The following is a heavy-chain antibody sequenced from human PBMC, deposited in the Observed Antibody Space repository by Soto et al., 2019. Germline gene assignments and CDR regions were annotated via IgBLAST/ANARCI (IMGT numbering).Heavy chain of an antibody. D-gene: IGHD1-7*01. CDR3: ARQGYSRTKPYPPSRF. V-gene: IGHV4-39*01. J-gene: IGHJ4*02. CDR1: GGSVSSSDYY. Sequence: QLQLQESGPGLVKPSETLSLTCTVSGGSVSSSDYYWGWIRQPPGKGLEWIGSINYAGNTYYNPSLNGLVTISVDTAKNQFSLKLNSATAADTAVYYCARQGYSRTKPYPPSRFWGQGTLVTVSS. CDR2: INYAGNT.